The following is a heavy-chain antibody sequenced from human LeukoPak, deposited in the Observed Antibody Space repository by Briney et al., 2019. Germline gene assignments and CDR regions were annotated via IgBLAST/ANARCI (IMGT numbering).Heavy chain of an antibody. V-gene: IGHV4-39*07. Sequence: PSETLSLTCTVSGGSISSSSYYWGWIRQPPGKGLEWIGSIYYSGSTYYNPSLKSRVTISVDTSKNQFSLKLSSVTAADTAVYYCASYSHMVRANWFDPWGQGTLVTVSS. J-gene: IGHJ5*02. D-gene: IGHD3-10*01. CDR2: IYYSGST. CDR1: GGSISSSSYY. CDR3: ASYSHMVRANWFDP.